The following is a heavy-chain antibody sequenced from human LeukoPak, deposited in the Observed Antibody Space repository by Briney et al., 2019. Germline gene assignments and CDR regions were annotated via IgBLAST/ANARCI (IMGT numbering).Heavy chain of an antibody. CDR3: ARYQTYSSSFLGYFDY. D-gene: IGHD6-6*01. CDR1: GGTFSSSA. V-gene: IGHV1-69*05. CDR2: IIPIFGTA. J-gene: IGHJ4*02. Sequence: SVKASCKASGGTFSSSAISWVRQAPGQGLEWMGGIIPIFGTANYAQKFQGRVTITTDESTSTAYMELSSLRSEDTAVYYCARYQTYSSSFLGYFDYWGQGTLVTVSS.